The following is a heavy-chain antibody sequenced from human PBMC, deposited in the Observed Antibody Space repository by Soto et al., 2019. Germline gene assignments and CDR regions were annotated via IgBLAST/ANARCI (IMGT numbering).Heavy chain of an antibody. CDR1: GDTFNFYT. D-gene: IGHD3-10*01. CDR2: IIPMVGMS. Sequence: SVKVSCKASGDTFNFYTFSWVRQAPGQGLEWMGRIIPMVGMSNYAQKFQGRVTIIADRSTNTTYMQLSSLRSEDTALYYCATSYGSGSRPFDSWGQGTPVPVSS. V-gene: IGHV1-69*02. CDR3: ATSYGSGSRPFDS. J-gene: IGHJ4*02.